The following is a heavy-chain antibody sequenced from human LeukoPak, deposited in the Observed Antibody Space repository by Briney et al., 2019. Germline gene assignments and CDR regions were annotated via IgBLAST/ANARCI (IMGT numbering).Heavy chain of an antibody. CDR1: GFTFSSYA. CDR2: ISGSGGST. Sequence: GGSLRLSCAASGFTFSSYAMSWVRQAPGKGLEWVSAISGSGGSTYYADSVKGRFTISRDNSKNTLYLQMNSLRGEDTAVYYCAKGISGWQLVHGCWGQGTLVTVSS. D-gene: IGHD6-13*01. CDR3: AKGISGWQLVHGC. V-gene: IGHV3-23*01. J-gene: IGHJ4*02.